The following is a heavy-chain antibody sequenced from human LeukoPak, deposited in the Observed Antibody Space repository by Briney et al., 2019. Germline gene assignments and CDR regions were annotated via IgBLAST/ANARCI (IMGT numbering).Heavy chain of an antibody. CDR1: GGTFSSYA. CDR2: IIPIFGTA. Sequence: ASVKVSCKASGGTFSSYAISWVRQAPGQGLEWMGRIIPIFGTANYAQKFQGRVTITTDESTSTAYMELNSLRAEDTAVYYCARTQALTVTTVGFDYWGQGTLVTVSS. V-gene: IGHV1-69*05. CDR3: ARTQALTVTTVGFDY. D-gene: IGHD4-17*01. J-gene: IGHJ4*02.